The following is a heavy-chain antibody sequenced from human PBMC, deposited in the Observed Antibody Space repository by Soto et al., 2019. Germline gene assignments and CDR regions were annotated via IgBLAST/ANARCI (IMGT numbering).Heavy chain of an antibody. CDR3: ARETIAAAGTDY. Sequence: GGSMRLSCAASGFPFSDYYMSWIRQAPGKGLEWVSYISSSSSYTNYADSVKGRFTISRDNAKNSLYLQMNSLRAEDTAVYYCARETIAAAGTDYWGQGTLVTVSS. D-gene: IGHD6-13*01. V-gene: IGHV3-11*06. CDR1: GFPFSDYY. J-gene: IGHJ4*02. CDR2: ISSSSSYT.